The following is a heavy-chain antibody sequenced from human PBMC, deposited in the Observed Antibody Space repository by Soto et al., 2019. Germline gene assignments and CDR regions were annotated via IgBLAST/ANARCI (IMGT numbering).Heavy chain of an antibody. V-gene: IGHV1-3*01. CDR3: TSSSGRGY. J-gene: IGHJ4*02. Sequence: QVQFVQSGAEVKKPGASVKLSCKTSGYTYTEYAIHWVRQAPGQGLEWMGWINVGNGNAKYSQRVEGRVTMTRDASASTVYMELGSLASEATAVYYCTSSSGRGYWGQGTLVTVSS. CDR1: GYTYTEYA. CDR2: INVGNGNA.